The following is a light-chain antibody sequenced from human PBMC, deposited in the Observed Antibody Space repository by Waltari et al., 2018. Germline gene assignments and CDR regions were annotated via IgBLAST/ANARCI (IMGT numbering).Light chain of an antibody. Sequence: EIVLTQSPATLSLSPGARATLYCRASQSIDNFLAWYQQKPGQAPRPLIYDSSNRATDIPARFSGSGSGTDFTLTISSLEPEDFAVYYCQQRSGWPPTFGGGTKVDI. CDR3: QQRSGWPPT. CDR2: DSS. J-gene: IGKJ4*01. V-gene: IGKV3-11*01. CDR1: QSIDNF.